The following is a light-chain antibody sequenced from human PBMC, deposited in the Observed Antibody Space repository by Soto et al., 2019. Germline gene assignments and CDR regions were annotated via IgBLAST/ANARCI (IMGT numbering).Light chain of an antibody. Sequence: QSALTQPASVSGSPGQSITISCTGTNSDVGNYNLVSWYQQHPGKAPKLMMYEVTKRPSGVSHRFSGSKSGNTASLTISGLQAEDEADYYCCSYAGSATWVFGGGTKLTVL. CDR1: NSDVGNYNL. CDR3: CSYAGSATWV. J-gene: IGLJ3*02. V-gene: IGLV2-23*02. CDR2: EVT.